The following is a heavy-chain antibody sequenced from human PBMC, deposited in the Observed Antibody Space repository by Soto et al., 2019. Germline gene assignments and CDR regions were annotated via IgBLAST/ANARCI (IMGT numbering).Heavy chain of an antibody. V-gene: IGHV5-51*01. Sequence: PGESLKISCKGSGYSFTSYWIGWVRQMPGKGLEWMGIIYPGDSDTRYSPSFQGQVTISADKSISTAYLQWSSLKASDTAMYYCARHYKVSTYYDYVWGSSSVPPYYYYGMDVWGQGTTVTVSS. CDR3: ARHYKVSTYYDYVWGSSSVPPYYYYGMDV. D-gene: IGHD3-16*01. J-gene: IGHJ6*02. CDR1: GYSFTSYW. CDR2: IYPGDSDT.